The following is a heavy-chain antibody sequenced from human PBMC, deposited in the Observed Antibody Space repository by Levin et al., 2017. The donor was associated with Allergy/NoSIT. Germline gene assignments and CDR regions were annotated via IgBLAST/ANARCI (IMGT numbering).Heavy chain of an antibody. D-gene: IGHD3-9*01. J-gene: IGHJ4*02. CDR3: ARVAESSYYDILTGYYMDFDY. Sequence: ASVKVSCKASGYTFTSYYMHWVRQAPGQGLEWMGIINPSGGSTSYAQKFQGRVTMTRDTSTSTVYMELSSLRSEDTAVYYCARVAESSYYDILTGYYMDFDYWGQGTLVTVSS. CDR2: INPSGGST. CDR1: GYTFTSYY. V-gene: IGHV1-46*03.